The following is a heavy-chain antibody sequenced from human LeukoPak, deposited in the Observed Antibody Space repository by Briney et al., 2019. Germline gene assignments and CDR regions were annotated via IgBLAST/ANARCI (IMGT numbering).Heavy chain of an antibody. CDR1: EFIFSDYA. Sequence: GGSLRLSCAASEFIFSDYAMGWVRQAPGKGLEWVSLIWYDGSNKYYEDSVKGRFTVSRDNSKNTLYLQMNSLRAEDTAVYYCARARGWQPNYYYYYMDVWGTGTTVTVSS. CDR2: IWYDGSNK. CDR3: ARARGWQPNYYYYYMDV. D-gene: IGHD2-15*01. J-gene: IGHJ6*03. V-gene: IGHV3-33*08.